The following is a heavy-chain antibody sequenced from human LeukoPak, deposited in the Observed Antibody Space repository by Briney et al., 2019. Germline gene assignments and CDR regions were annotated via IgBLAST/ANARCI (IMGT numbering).Heavy chain of an antibody. D-gene: IGHD1-26*01. CDR2: IYYSGVS. J-gene: IGHJ4*02. CDR1: GGSIISSSFW. V-gene: IGHV4-39*01. Sequence: PSETLSLTCTVSGGSIISSSFWWGWIRQPPGKGLEWIGSIYYSGVSYYNTSLKSRVTISVDTSKNQFSLNLSSVTAADTAVYYCARGPSLRSYPQRFDYWGQGTLVTVSS. CDR3: ARGPSLRSYPQRFDY.